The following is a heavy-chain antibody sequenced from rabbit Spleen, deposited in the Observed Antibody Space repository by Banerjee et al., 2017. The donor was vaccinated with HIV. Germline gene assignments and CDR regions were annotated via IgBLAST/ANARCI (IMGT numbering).Heavy chain of an antibody. Sequence: QEQLEESGGGLVQPEGSLTLTCKASGFDFSSNAMCWVRQAPGKGLEWIGCISTGSSGFTYFASWAQGRFTISKTSSTTVTLQMTSLTAADTATYFCARDTGSSFSSYGMDLWGPGTLVTVS. CDR1: GFDFSSNA. V-gene: IGHV1S45*01. CDR3: ARDTGSSFSSYGMDL. CDR2: ISTGSSGFT. J-gene: IGHJ6*01. D-gene: IGHD8-1*01.